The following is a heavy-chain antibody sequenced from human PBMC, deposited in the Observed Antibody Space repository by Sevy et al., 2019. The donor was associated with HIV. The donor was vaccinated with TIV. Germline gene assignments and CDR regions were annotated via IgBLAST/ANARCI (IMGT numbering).Heavy chain of an antibody. Sequence: ASVKVSCKASGYTFTGYYMHWVRQVPGQGLEWMGWINPNSGGTNYAQKFQGRVTMTRDTSISTAYMELSRLRSDDTAVYYCARVDRDSGSYYLDAFDIWGQGTMVTVSS. CDR2: INPNSGGT. D-gene: IGHD1-26*01. CDR3: ARVDRDSGSYYLDAFDI. CDR1: GYTFTGYY. J-gene: IGHJ3*02. V-gene: IGHV1-2*02.